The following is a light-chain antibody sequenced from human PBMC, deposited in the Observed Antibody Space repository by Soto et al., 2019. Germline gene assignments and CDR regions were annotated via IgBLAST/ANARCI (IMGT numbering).Light chain of an antibody. V-gene: IGKV2-28*01. CDR2: LGT. CDR1: QSLLYSNGYNY. CDR3: MQALQLRT. J-gene: IGKJ2*01. Sequence: DLVMTQSPLSLPVTPGEPASISCRSSQSLLYSNGYNYLDWYLQKPGQSPQLLIYLGTNRASGVPDRFSGSGSGTDFTLKISRVEAEDVGVYYCMQALQLRTFGQGTKLEIK.